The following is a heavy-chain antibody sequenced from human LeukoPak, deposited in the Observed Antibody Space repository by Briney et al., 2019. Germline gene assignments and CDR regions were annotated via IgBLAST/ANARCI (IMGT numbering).Heavy chain of an antibody. CDR1: GFTFSSYD. D-gene: IGHD2-21*02. J-gene: IGHJ3*02. CDR3: ARRPGLLHDAFDI. V-gene: IGHV3-33*01. CDR2: IWYDGSNK. Sequence: PGGSLRLSGAASGFTFSSYDMHWVRQAPGKGLEWVAVIWYDGSNKYYADSVKGRFTISRDNSKNTLYLQMNSLRAEDTAVYYCARRPGLLHDAFDIWGQGTMVTVSS.